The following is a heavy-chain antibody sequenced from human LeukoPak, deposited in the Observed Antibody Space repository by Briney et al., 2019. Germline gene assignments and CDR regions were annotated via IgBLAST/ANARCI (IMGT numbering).Heavy chain of an antibody. CDR1: GGSISDYY. Sequence: KSSETLSLTCTVSGGSISDYYWSWIRQPPGKGLEWIGWIFGSGSSNYNPSLKSRVTISVDTSKNQFSLKLSSVTAADTAVYYCARGIGWFDPWGQGTLVTVSS. D-gene: IGHD1-26*01. J-gene: IGHJ5*02. CDR3: ARGIGWFDP. CDR2: IFGSGSS. V-gene: IGHV4-59*01.